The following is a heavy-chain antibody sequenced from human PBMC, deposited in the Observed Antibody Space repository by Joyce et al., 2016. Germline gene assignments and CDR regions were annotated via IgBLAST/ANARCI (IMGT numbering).Heavy chain of an antibody. J-gene: IGHJ4*02. V-gene: IGHV6-1*01. CDR1: GDSVSSNSAA. Sequence: QVQLQQSGPGLVKPSQTLSLTCFSSGDSVSSNSAAWNWIRQSPSGGLEWLGRTYYRAKWFNDYAVSVKSRISINPDTSKNQFSPHLNSVTPEDTAVYYCAKGWPNFAYWGQGALVSVSS. CDR3: AKGWPNFAY. D-gene: IGHD6-19*01. CDR2: TYYRAKWFN.